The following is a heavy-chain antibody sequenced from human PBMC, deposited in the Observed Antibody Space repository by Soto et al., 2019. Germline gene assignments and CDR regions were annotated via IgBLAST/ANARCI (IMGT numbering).Heavy chain of an antibody. CDR3: ASPAHSGLGPDDAFDI. D-gene: IGHD6-19*01. Sequence: ASVKVSCKDSGGTFSSYAISWVGQAPGQGLEWMGGIIPIFGTANYAQKFQGRVTITADESTSTAYMELSSLRSEETAVYYCASPAHSGLGPDDAFDIWGQGTMVTVSS. J-gene: IGHJ3*02. CDR2: IIPIFGTA. CDR1: GGTFSSYA. V-gene: IGHV1-69*13.